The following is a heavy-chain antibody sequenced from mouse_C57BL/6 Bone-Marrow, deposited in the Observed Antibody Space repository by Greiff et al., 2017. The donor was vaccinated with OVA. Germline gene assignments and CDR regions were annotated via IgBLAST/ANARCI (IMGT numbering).Heavy chain of an antibody. Sequence: EVMLVESGAELVRPGASVKLSCTASGFNIKDDYMHWVKQRPEQGLEWIGWIDPENGDTEYASKFQGKATITADTSSNTAYLQLSSLTSEDTAVYYCTTSGWYWYFDVWGTGTTVTVSS. CDR1: GFNIKDDY. J-gene: IGHJ1*03. D-gene: IGHD1-1*02. CDR2: IDPENGDT. CDR3: TTSGWYWYFDV. V-gene: IGHV14-4*01.